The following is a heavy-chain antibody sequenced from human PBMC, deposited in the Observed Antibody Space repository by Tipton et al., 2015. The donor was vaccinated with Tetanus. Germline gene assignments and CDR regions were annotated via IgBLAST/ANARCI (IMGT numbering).Heavy chain of an antibody. V-gene: IGHV4-59*01. CDR1: SGSISTYY. Sequence: LRLSCTVSSGSISTYYWSWIRQPPGKGLEWIGYINYSGSTNYNPSLRSRVTISVDTSKKHFSLKLSSVTSADTAVYYCARRSYCSSSRCFDAFDLWGQGTMVTVSS. D-gene: IGHD2-2*01. CDR2: INYSGST. J-gene: IGHJ3*01. CDR3: ARRSYCSSSRCFDAFDL.